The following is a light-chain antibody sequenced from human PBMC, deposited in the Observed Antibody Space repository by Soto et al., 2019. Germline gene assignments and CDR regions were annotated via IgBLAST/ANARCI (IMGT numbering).Light chain of an antibody. Sequence: QSALTQPASVSGSPEQSITISCTGTSNDVGGYNLVSWYQHHPGKAPKVMIYEATKRPSGVSNRFSGSKSGNTASLTISGLQTEDEADYYCCAYAGSGTVVFGGGTKLTVL. V-gene: IGLV2-23*01. CDR1: SNDVGGYNL. CDR2: EAT. J-gene: IGLJ3*02. CDR3: CAYAGSGTVV.